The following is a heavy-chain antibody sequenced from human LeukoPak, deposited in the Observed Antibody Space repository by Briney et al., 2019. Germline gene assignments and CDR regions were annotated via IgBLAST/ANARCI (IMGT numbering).Heavy chain of an antibody. Sequence: GGSLRLSCAASGFTVSSNYMSWVRQAPGKGLEWVSVIYSGGSTYYADSVKGRFTISRDNSKNTLYLQMNSLRAEDTAVYYCARDRRKEYYDFWSGYYTGYRVYYGMDVWGQGTTVTVSS. V-gene: IGHV3-53*01. CDR2: IYSGGST. CDR1: GFTVSSNY. J-gene: IGHJ6*02. D-gene: IGHD3-3*01. CDR3: ARDRRKEYYDFWSGYYTGYRVYYGMDV.